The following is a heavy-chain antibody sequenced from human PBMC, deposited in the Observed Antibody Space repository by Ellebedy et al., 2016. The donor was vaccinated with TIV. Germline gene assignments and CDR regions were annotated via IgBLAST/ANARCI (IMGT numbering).Heavy chain of an antibody. CDR1: GGSMNSYY. V-gene: IGHV4-59*08. CDR2: ISYSMYYSGST. D-gene: IGHD4-23*01. J-gene: IGHJ6*03. CDR3: ARHAATVGAPNMDV. Sequence: GSLRLSCTVSGGSMNSYYWSWIRQPPVKGLEWIGYISYSMYYSGSTNYNPSLKSRVTISVDTSKNQFSLKASSVTAADTAVYYCARHAATVGAPNMDVWGRGTTVTVSS.